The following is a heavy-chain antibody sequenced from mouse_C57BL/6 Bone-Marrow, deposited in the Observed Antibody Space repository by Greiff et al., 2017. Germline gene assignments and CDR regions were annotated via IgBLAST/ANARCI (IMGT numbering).Heavy chain of an antibody. J-gene: IGHJ2*01. V-gene: IGHV1-81*01. Sequence: QVQLQQSGAELARPGASVKLSCKASGYTFTSYGISWVKQRTGQGLEWIGEIYPRSGNTYSNEKFKGKATLTADKSSSTAYMELRSLTSEDSAVYFCARDSSGYPFDDWGQGTTLTVSS. CDR1: GYTFTSYG. CDR3: ARDSSGYPFDD. D-gene: IGHD3-2*02. CDR2: IYPRSGNT.